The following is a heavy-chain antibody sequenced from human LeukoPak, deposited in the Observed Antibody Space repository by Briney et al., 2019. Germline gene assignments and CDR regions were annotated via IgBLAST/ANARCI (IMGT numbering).Heavy chain of an antibody. CDR2: NYHSGST. J-gene: IGHJ4*02. D-gene: IGHD6-13*01. Sequence: SETLSLTCTVSGGSISSSSYYWGWIRQPPGKGLEWIGSNYHSGSTYYNPSLKSRVTISVDTSKNQFSLKLSSVTAADTAVYYCARVPSSWEYYFDYWGQGTLVTVSS. CDR3: ARVPSSWEYYFDY. V-gene: IGHV4-39*07. CDR1: GGSISSSSYY.